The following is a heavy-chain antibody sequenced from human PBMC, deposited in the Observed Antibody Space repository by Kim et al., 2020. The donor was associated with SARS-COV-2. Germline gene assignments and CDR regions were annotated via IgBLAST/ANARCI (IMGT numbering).Heavy chain of an antibody. D-gene: IGHD3-10*01. V-gene: IGHV1-3*01. CDR3: ARGAVLWFGESNSHFDY. CDR2: INAGNGNT. J-gene: IGHJ4*02. Sequence: ASVKVSCKASGYTFTSYAMHWVRQAPGQRLEWMGWINAGNGNTKYSQKFQGRVTITRDTSASTAYMELSSLRSEDTAVYYCARGAVLWFGESNSHFDYWGQGTLVTVSS. CDR1: GYTFTSYA.